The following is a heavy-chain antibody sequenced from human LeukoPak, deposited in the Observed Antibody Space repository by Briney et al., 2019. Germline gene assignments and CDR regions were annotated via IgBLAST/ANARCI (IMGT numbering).Heavy chain of an antibody. J-gene: IGHJ4*02. Sequence: SQTLSLTCTVSGGSISSGSYYWSWIRQHPGKGLEWIGYIYYSGSTYYNPSLKSRVTISVDTSKNQFSLKLSSVTAADTAVYYCAREIYYYDSSGYHPAEIDYWGQGTLVTVSS. CDR1: GGSISSGSYY. V-gene: IGHV4-31*03. D-gene: IGHD3-22*01. CDR2: IYYSGST. CDR3: AREIYYYDSSGYHPAEIDY.